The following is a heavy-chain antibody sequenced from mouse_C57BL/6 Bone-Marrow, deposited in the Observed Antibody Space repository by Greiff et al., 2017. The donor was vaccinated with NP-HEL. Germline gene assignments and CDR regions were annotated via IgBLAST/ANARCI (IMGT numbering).Heavy chain of an antibody. Sequence: DVQLQESGPGLVKPSQSLSLTCSVTGYSITSGYYWNWIRQFPGNKLEWMGYISYDGSNNYNPSLKNRISLTRDTSKNQFFLKLNSVTTEDTATYYCARRRAYYDYGYFDVWGTGTTVTVSS. J-gene: IGHJ1*03. V-gene: IGHV3-6*01. CDR2: ISYDGSN. CDR1: GYSITSGYY. D-gene: IGHD2-4*01. CDR3: ARRRAYYDYGYFDV.